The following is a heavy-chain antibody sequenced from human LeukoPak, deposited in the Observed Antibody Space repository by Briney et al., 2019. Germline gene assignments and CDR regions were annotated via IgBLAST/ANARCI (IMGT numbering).Heavy chain of an antibody. D-gene: IGHD5/OR15-5a*01. V-gene: IGHV4-39*01. CDR1: GGSISRSSSY. J-gene: IGHJ5*02. CDR3: ARRRTVSTTGRFDP. CDR2: IYYSGNT. Sequence: SETLSLTCTVSGGSISRSSSYWGWIRQPLGKGLEWIGSIYYSGNTYCNPSLKSRVNISVDMSKNQVSLKVSSVTAADTAVYYCARRRTVSTTGRFDPWGQGILVTVSS.